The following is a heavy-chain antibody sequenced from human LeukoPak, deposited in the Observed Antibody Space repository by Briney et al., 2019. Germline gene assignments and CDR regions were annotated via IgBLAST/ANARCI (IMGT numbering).Heavy chain of an antibody. D-gene: IGHD4-17*01. CDR2: IKQDGSEK. Sequence: GGSLRLSCAASGFTFSSYSMNWVRQAPGKGLEWVANIKQDGSEKYYVDSVKGRFTISRDNAKNSLYLQMNSLRAEDTAVYYCARDRGTVTTLDYYYYGMDVWGQGTTVTVSS. CDR1: GFTFSSYS. CDR3: ARDRGTVTTLDYYYYGMDV. J-gene: IGHJ6*02. V-gene: IGHV3-7*01.